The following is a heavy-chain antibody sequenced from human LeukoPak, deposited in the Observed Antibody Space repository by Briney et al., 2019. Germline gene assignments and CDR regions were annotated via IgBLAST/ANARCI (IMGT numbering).Heavy chain of an antibody. J-gene: IGHJ4*02. CDR2: INHSGST. V-gene: IGHV4-34*01. Sequence: SETLSLTCAVYGGSFSGYYWSWIRQPPGNGLEWIGEINHSGSTNYNPSLKSRVTISVDTSKNQFSLKLSSVTAADTAVYYCARGRRSHIEVAAIFDYWGQGTLVTVSS. D-gene: IGHD6-19*01. CDR1: GGSFSGYY. CDR3: ARGRRSHIEVAAIFDY.